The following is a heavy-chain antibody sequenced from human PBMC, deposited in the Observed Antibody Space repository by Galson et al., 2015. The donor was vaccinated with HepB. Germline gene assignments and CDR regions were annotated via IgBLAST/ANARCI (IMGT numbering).Heavy chain of an antibody. CDR1: GFTFSSYA. D-gene: IGHD6-13*01. Sequence: FLRLSCAASGFTFSSYAMSWVRQAPGKGLEWVSAISCSGGSTYYADSVKGRFTISRDNSKNTLYLQMNSQRAEDTAVYYCAKIAAAGQRGFDLWGTKDELHFDYWGQGTLVTVSS. V-gene: IGHV3-23*01. CDR3: AKIAAAGQRGFDLWGTKDELHFDY. J-gene: IGHJ4*02. CDR2: ISCSGGST.